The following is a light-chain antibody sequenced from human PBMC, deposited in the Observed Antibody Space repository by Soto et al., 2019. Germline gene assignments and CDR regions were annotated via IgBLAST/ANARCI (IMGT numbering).Light chain of an antibody. CDR3: AAWDDSLNGYV. Sequence: QSVLTQPPSASGTPGQRVTISCSGSSSNIGSNTVNWYQQLPGTAPKLLIYSNNQRPSGVPDRFSGSKSGTSASLAISGLQSEDEADYYRAAWDDSLNGYVFGTGT. CDR1: SSNIGSNT. V-gene: IGLV1-44*01. J-gene: IGLJ1*01. CDR2: SNN.